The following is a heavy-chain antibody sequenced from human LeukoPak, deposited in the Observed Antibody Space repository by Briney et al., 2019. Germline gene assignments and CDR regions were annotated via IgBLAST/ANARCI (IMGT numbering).Heavy chain of an antibody. Sequence: SETLSLTCTVSGGPTSDYYWSWIRQPPGKGLEWIGYIHDSGRSDYNPSLKSRVSISVDTSKNQLSLELSSVTAADTAVYYCARAHTNNWHVDYWGQGTLVTVSS. V-gene: IGHV4-59*01. CDR2: IHDSGRS. CDR3: ARAHTNNWHVDY. J-gene: IGHJ4*02. D-gene: IGHD1-1*01. CDR1: GGPTSDYY.